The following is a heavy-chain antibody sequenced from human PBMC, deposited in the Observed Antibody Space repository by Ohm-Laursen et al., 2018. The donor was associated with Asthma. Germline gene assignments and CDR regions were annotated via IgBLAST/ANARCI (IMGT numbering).Heavy chain of an antibody. D-gene: IGHD3-16*01. V-gene: IGHV3-30*18. CDR2: ISYDGSNK. Sequence: SLRLSCAASGFTFSSYGMHWVRQAPGKGLEWVAVISYDGSNKYYADSVKGRFTISRDNSKNTLYLQMNSLRAEDTAVYYCAKERTYTVSGMDVWGQGITVIVSS. CDR3: AKERTYTVSGMDV. CDR1: GFTFSSYG. J-gene: IGHJ6*02.